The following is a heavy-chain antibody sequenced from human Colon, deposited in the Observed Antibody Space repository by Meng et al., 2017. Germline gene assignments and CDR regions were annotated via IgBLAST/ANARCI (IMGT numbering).Heavy chain of an antibody. CDR3: ARTHLGDSFYFDK. V-gene: IGHV4-61*01. J-gene: IGHJ4*01. D-gene: IGHD4-11*01. CDR1: GASVSSGNHY. CDR2: VDYSGST. Sequence: QGQLQEAGPGLLRPSETLSLTCTVSGASVSSGNHYWSWIRQSPGKGLEYIAYVDYSGSTHYNPSLKSRVTMSVDTSKKQLSLKLSSVTAADTAVYYCARTHLGDSFYFDKWGLGRLVTVSS.